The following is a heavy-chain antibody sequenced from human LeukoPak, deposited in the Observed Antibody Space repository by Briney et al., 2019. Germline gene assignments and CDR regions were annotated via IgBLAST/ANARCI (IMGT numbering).Heavy chain of an antibody. CDR1: GFTFSSYS. CDR2: ISGSGGST. Sequence: PGGSLRLSCAASGFTFSSYSMNWVRQAPGKGLEWVSAISGSGGSTYYADSVKGRFTISRDNSKNTLYLQMNSLRAEDTAVYYCAKQSIVVVTAPLDYWGQGTLVTVSS. D-gene: IGHD2-21*02. J-gene: IGHJ4*02. V-gene: IGHV3-23*01. CDR3: AKQSIVVVTAPLDY.